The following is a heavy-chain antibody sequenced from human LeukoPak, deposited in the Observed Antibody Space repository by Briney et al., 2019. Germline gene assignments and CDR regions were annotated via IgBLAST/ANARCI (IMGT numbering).Heavy chain of an antibody. D-gene: IGHD6-13*01. CDR1: GFTFSSYG. CDR3: ARDAVYSSSWQYY. Sequence: GRSLRLSCAASGFTFSSYGMHWVRQAPGKGLEWVAVIWYDGSNKYYADSVKGRFTISRDISKNTLYLQMNSLRAEDTAVYYCARDAVYSSSWQYYWGQGTLVTVSS. V-gene: IGHV3-33*01. CDR2: IWYDGSNK. J-gene: IGHJ4*02.